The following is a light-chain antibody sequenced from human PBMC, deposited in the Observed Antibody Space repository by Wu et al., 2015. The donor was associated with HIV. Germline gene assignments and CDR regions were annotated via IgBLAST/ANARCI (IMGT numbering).Light chain of an antibody. Sequence: EIVLTQSPGTLSLSPGERATLSCRASQSITSNYLAWYQQKPGQAPRLLTYGASSRATGIPDRFSGSGSGTDFTLTISRVEPEDFAVYYCQQYGTSPRTFGQGTKVEIK. CDR1: QSITSNY. J-gene: IGKJ1*01. CDR2: GAS. CDR3: QQYGTSPRT. V-gene: IGKV3-20*01.